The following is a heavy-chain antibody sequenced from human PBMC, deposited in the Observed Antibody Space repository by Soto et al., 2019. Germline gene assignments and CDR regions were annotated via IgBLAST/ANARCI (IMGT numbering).Heavy chain of an antibody. CDR3: ARKSSSSWDYYYGMDV. V-gene: IGHV1-18*01. CDR1: GYTFTSYG. D-gene: IGHD6-13*01. J-gene: IGHJ6*02. Sequence: GASVKVSCKASGYTFTSYGISWVRQAPGQGLEWMGWISAYNGNTNYAQKLQGRVTMTTDTSTSTAYMELRSLRSDDTAVYYCARKSSSSWDYYYGMDVWGQGTTVTVSS. CDR2: ISAYNGNT.